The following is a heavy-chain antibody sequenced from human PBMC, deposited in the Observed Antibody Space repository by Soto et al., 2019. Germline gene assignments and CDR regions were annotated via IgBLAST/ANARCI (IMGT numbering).Heavy chain of an antibody. V-gene: IGHV3-66*01. CDR2: IYIGGST. Sequence: GGSLRLSCAASGFTVSSNYMSWVRQAPGKGLEWVSVIYIGGSTYYADSVKGRFTISRDNSKNTLYLQMNSLRAEDTAVYYCARDIVGYDFWSGYYAWGQGTLVTVS. D-gene: IGHD3-3*01. CDR1: GFTVSSNY. J-gene: IGHJ5*02. CDR3: ARDIVGYDFWSGYYA.